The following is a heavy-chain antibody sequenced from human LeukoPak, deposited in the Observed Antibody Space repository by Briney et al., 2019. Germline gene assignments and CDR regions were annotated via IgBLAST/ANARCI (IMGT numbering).Heavy chain of an antibody. CDR2: ISGSGGGT. D-gene: IGHD3-16*01. Sequence: GGTLRLSCTASGFTFSSYGMAWVRQAPGKGLEWVSSISGSGGGTYYADSVKGRLIISRDNSKNTLYLQMNSLRAEDTATYYCAKGLGNNFGGVWDYWGQGTLVTVSS. CDR1: GFTFSSYG. J-gene: IGHJ4*02. V-gene: IGHV3-23*01. CDR3: AKGLGNNFGGVWDY.